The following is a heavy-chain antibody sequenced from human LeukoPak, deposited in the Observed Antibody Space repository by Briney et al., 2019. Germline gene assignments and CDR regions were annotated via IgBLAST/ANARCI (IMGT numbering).Heavy chain of an antibody. CDR3: ASGNYYDSSGPFDY. D-gene: IGHD3-22*01. J-gene: IGHJ4*02. Sequence: KPSETLSLTCTVSGDSISSSSYYWGWIRKPPGKGLEWIGSIYYSGSTYYNPSLKSRVTISVDTSKNQFSLKLSSVTAADTAVYYCASGNYYDSSGPFDYWGQGTLVTVSP. CDR1: GDSISSSSYY. V-gene: IGHV4-39*01. CDR2: IYYSGST.